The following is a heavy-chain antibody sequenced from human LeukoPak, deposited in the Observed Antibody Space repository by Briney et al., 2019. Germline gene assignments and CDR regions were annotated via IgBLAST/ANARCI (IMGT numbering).Heavy chain of an antibody. V-gene: IGHV4-39*01. CDR3: ARLPLGDDAFDI. CDR2: FYCSGST. Sequence: PSETLSPTCTVSGGSISSSSYCWGWIRQPPGKGLEWIGSFYCSGSTYYNPSLKSRVTISVDTSKSQFSLKLSSVTAADTAVYYCARLPLGDDAFDIWGQGTMVTVSS. J-gene: IGHJ3*02. D-gene: IGHD3-16*01. CDR1: GGSISSSSYC.